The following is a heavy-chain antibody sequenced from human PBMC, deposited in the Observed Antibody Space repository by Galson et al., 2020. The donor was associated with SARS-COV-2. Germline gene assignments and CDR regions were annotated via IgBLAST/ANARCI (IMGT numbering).Heavy chain of an antibody. D-gene: IGHD6-13*01. CDR2: IKSKTDGGTT. CDR3: TTNPGYSARFDH. V-gene: IGHV3-15*01. CDR1: GFTFSNAW. J-gene: IGHJ4*02. Sequence: GGSLRLSCAASGFTFSNAWMSWVRQAPGKGLEWVGRIKSKTDGGTTDYAAPVKGRFTISRDDSKNTLYLQMNSLKTEDTAVYYCTTNPGYSARFDHWGQGTLVTVSS.